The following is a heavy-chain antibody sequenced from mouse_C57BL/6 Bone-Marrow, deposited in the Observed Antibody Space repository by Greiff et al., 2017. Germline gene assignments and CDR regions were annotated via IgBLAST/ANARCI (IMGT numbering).Heavy chain of an antibody. CDR1: GYTFTSYW. D-gene: IGHD2-12*01. CDR3: ASGTIPYYFDY. Sequence: VQLQQPGAELVRPGSSVKLSCKASGYTFTSYWMDWVKQRPGQGLEWIGNIYPSDSETHYNQKFKDKATLTVDKSSSKAYMQLSSLTSEDSAVYFCASGTIPYYFDYWGQGTTLTVSS. J-gene: IGHJ2*01. CDR2: IYPSDSET. V-gene: IGHV1-61*01.